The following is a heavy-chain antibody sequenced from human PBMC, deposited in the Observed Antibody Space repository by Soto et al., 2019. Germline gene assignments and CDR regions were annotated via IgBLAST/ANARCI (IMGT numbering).Heavy chain of an antibody. D-gene: IGHD1-20*01. CDR1: GGTFSSYA. Sequence: VKVSCKASGGTFSSYAISWVRQAPGQGLEWMGGIIPIFGTANYAQKFQGRVTITADESTSTAYMELSSLRSEDTAVYYCARDNWNNPYYYYGMDVWGQGTTVTVS. CDR3: ARDNWNNPYYYYGMDV. CDR2: IIPIFGTA. J-gene: IGHJ6*02. V-gene: IGHV1-69*01.